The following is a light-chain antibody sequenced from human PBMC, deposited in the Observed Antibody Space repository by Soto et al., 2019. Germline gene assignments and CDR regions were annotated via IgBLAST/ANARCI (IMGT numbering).Light chain of an antibody. J-gene: IGKJ2*01. CDR3: QQTYRTPRT. CDR2: AAS. CDR1: QSISNY. V-gene: IGKV1-39*01. Sequence: DIQMTQSPSSLSASVGDGVTFTCRASQSISNYLNWYQQKPGKAPKLLIYAASNLQSGVPSRFSGGGSGTDFSLTIISLQPEDFATYYCQQTYRTPRTFGQGTNLEIK.